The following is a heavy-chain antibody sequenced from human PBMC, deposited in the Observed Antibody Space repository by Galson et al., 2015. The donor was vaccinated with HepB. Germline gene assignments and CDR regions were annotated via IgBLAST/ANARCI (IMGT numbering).Heavy chain of an antibody. V-gene: IGHV1-69*10. CDR3: ARDDPYCSGASCYFGY. J-gene: IGHJ4*02. Sequence: SVKVSCKASGDTLRSYTLTWVRQAPGQGLEWMGGIMPSFGVPSYAPRFQDRVTITADKSTNTAYMELSGLTSEDTAVHYCARDDPYCSGASCYFGYWGQGTLVTVSS. CDR2: IMPSFGVP. D-gene: IGHD2-15*01. CDR1: GDTLRSYT.